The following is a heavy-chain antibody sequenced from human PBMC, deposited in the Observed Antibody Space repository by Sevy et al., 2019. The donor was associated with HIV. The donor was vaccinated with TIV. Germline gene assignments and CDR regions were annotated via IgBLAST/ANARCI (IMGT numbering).Heavy chain of an antibody. CDR1: GFTLSNAW. CDR2: IKTKADGGPT. V-gene: IGHV3-15*01. CDR3: TTNDVFDI. J-gene: IGHJ3*02. Sequence: GGSLRLSCAASGFTLSNAWMSWVRQAPGKGLEWVGRIKTKADGGPTDYAAPVKDRFTISRDDSENPVYLQMNSLKIEDTAVYYCTTNDVFDIWGQGTMVTVSS.